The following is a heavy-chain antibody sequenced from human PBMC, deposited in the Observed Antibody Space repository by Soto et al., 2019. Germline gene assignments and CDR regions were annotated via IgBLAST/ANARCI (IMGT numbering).Heavy chain of an antibody. CDR3: APRTPGWWFDP. CDR1: VYSISSGNY. J-gene: IGHJ5*02. Sequence: PSETLCVTCAVSVYSISSGNYWGCIRQPPGKGLEWIGSIYHNGRTHYNPSLKSRVTISVDTSKNQFSLKLTSVTAADTAYYYCAPRTPGWWFDPWGHGILVTVSS. CDR2: IYHNGRT. D-gene: IGHD1-1*01. V-gene: IGHV4-38-2*01.